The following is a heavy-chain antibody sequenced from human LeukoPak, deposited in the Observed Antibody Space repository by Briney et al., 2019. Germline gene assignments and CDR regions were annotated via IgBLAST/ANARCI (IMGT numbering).Heavy chain of an antibody. CDR3: ARHLASYCNY. D-gene: IGHD2/OR15-2a*01. CDR2: ISHSGST. V-gene: IGHV4-39*01. J-gene: IGHJ4*02. CDR1: GDSISSSSYSSTYY. Sequence: SETLSLTCTVSGDSISSSSYSSTYYWAWIRQPPGKGLEWIGSISHSGSTYYNPSLKSRVTISVDTSKNQFSLKVGSVTAADTAVYYCARHLASYCNYWGQGTLVTVSS.